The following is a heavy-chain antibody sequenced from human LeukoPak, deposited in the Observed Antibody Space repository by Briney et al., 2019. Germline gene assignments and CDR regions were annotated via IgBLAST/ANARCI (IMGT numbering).Heavy chain of an antibody. CDR3: ARGSRYDFWTGLHDY. D-gene: IGHD3-3*01. V-gene: IGHV3-23*01. CDR2: ISGSGGST. J-gene: IGHJ4*02. CDR1: GFTFSSYA. Sequence: PGGSLRLSCAASGFTFSSYAMSWVRQAPGKGLEWVSAISGSGGSTYYADSVKGRFTISRDNSKNTLYLEMNSLRAEDTALYYCARGSRYDFWTGLHDYWGQGTLVTVSS.